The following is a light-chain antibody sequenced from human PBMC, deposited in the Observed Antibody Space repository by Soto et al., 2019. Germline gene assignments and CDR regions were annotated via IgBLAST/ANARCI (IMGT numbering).Light chain of an antibody. CDR3: QQAASFPIT. J-gene: IGKJ5*01. V-gene: IGKV1-12*01. CDR1: QGIKNW. CDR2: TGS. Sequence: EIQMTQSPSTLSASVGDRVTITCRASQGIKNWLAWYQQKPGKAPNLLIYTGSSLQSGVPSRFSGSGSGTDFTLTINSLQPEDFATYYCQQAASFPITFGQGTRLEI.